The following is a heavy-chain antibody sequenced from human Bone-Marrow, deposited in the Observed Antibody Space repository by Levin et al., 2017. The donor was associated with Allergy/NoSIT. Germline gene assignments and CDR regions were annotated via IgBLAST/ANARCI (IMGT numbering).Heavy chain of an antibody. CDR3: ARAPYCSGGSCHNQYYYGMDV. CDR2: IIPIFGTA. CDR1: GGTFSSYA. J-gene: IGHJ6*02. D-gene: IGHD2-15*01. Sequence: KISCKASGGTFSSYAISWVRQAPGQGLEWMGGIIPIFGTANYAQKFQGRVTITADESTSTAYMELSSLRSEDTAVYYCARAPYCSGGSCHNQYYYGMDVWGQGTTVTVSS. V-gene: IGHV1-69*01.